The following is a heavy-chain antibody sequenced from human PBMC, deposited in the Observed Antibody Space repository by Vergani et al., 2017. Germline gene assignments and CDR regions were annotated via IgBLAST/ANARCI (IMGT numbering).Heavy chain of an antibody. CDR1: GYTFGHFD. Sequence: QEQLLQSGGGVVQPGGSLRLSCIGSGYTFGHFDMHWVRQAPGKGLAWVAFIRYDGSNPQYIDSVKGRFTISRDNSKDTLFLQMNGLRPADTGTYFCAKKGGSLYYYGVDVWCQGTTITVSS. CDR3: AKKGGSLYYYGVDV. CDR2: IRYDGSNP. J-gene: IGHJ6*02. D-gene: IGHD3-16*01. V-gene: IGHV3-30*02.